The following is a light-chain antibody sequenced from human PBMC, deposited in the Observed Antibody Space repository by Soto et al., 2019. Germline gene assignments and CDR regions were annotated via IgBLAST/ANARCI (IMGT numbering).Light chain of an antibody. CDR1: HSINNY. CDR3: QKSYSTLGT. J-gene: IGKJ2*01. V-gene: IGKV1-39*01. Sequence: IQMPQSPSSLSASVGDRVIITCRSDHSINNYLNWYQQRPGKVPKLLIYAASTLQSGVPSRFSGSGSGRVFTLTINSLQPEDFATYYCQKSYSTLGTFGRGTRVEI. CDR2: AAS.